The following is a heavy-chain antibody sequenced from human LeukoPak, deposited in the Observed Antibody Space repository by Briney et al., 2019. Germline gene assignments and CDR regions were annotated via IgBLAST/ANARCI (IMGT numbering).Heavy chain of an antibody. CDR3: AREVGVTAIPS. CDR1: GFTVSSNY. J-gene: IGHJ5*02. D-gene: IGHD2-21*02. Sequence: PGGSLRLSCAASGFTVSSNYMSWVRQAPGKGLEWVSVIYSGGSTYYADSVKGRFTISRDNSKNTLYLQMNSLRAEDTAVYYCAREVGVTAIPSWDQGTLVTVSS. CDR2: IYSGGST. V-gene: IGHV3-66*01.